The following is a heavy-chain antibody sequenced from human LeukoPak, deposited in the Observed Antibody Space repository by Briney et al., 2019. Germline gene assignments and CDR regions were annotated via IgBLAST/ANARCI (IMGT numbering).Heavy chain of an antibody. CDR3: AKDTLDTVLNWFDP. V-gene: IGHV3-23*01. CDR1: GFTFSSYA. J-gene: IGHJ5*02. CDR2: ISGSGGST. Sequence: PGGSLSLSCAASGFTFSSYAMSWVRQAPGKGLEWVSGISGSGGSTYYADAVKGRFTISRDNSKNTLYLQMNSLRAEDTAVYYCAKDTLDTVLNWFDPWGQGTLVTVSS. D-gene: IGHD4-17*01.